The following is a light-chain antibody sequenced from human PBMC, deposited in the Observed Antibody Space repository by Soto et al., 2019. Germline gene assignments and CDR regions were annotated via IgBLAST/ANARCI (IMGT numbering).Light chain of an antibody. CDR1: QGVTTN. J-gene: IGKJ5*01. CDR2: DVS. Sequence: EIVMTQSPDTLSVSPVEIATLSCIAGQGVTTNFAWYQQKSGQSPRLLIYDVSIRATGVPARFSGTGSETDFTLTISSLEPEDFAVYYCQQYGKLPITCGQGTRREIK. V-gene: IGKV3-15*01. CDR3: QQYGKLPIT.